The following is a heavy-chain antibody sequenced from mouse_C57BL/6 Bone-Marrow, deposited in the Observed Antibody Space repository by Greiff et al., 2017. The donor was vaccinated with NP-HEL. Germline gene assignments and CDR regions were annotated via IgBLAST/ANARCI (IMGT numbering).Heavy chain of an antibody. D-gene: IGHD4-1*02. CDR1: GYTFTNYW. J-gene: IGHJ3*01. CDR2: IYPGGGYT. Sequence: VQLQQSGAELVRPGTSVKMSCKASGYTFTNYWIGWAKQRPGHGLEWIGDIYPGGGYTNYNEKFKGKATLTADKSSSTAYMKLNSLTSEDSAVYYCARKWPYQPGPWFAYWGQGTLVTVSS. CDR3: ARKWPYQPGPWFAY. V-gene: IGHV1-63*01.